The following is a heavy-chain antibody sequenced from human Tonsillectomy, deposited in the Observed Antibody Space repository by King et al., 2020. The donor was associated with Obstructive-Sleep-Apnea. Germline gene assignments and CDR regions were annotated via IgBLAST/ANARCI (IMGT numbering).Heavy chain of an antibody. J-gene: IGHJ4*02. D-gene: IGHD3-10*01. Sequence: VQLVESGGGLVQPGRSLRLSCAASGFTFDDYAMHWVRQAPGKGLEWVSGISWNSGSIGYADSVKGRFTISRDNAKNSLYLQMNSLRAEDTALYYCASGAGNYYGSGQIDYWGQGTLVTVSS. V-gene: IGHV3-9*01. CDR3: ASGAGNYYGSGQIDY. CDR1: GFTFDDYA. CDR2: ISWNSGSI.